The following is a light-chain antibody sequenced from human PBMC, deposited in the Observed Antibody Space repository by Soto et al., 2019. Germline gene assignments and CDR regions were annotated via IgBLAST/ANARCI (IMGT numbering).Light chain of an antibody. Sequence: EIVLTQSPGTLSLSPGERATLSCRASQSVSSSYLAWYQQKPGQAPRLLIYGTSSRATGIPDRFSGSGSGTDFTLPISRREPEDFAVYYCQQYGSSSLTFGGGTKVEIK. CDR1: QSVSSSY. V-gene: IGKV3-20*01. J-gene: IGKJ4*01. CDR2: GTS. CDR3: QQYGSSSLT.